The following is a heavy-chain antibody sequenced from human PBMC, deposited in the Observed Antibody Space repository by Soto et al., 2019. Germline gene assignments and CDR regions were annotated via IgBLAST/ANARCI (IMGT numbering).Heavy chain of an antibody. CDR2: MYDSGST. J-gene: IGHJ4*02. D-gene: IGHD2-2*03. CDR1: GGSISSYY. V-gene: IGHV4-4*09. CDR3: ARNMDY. Sequence: QVQLQESGPGRVKPSETLSLTCTVSGGSISSYYWSWIRQPPGKGLEWIGYMYDSGSTRYNPSLSSRVTISVDTSKNQFSLKLRSVTAADTAVYYCARNMDYWGQGTLVTVSA.